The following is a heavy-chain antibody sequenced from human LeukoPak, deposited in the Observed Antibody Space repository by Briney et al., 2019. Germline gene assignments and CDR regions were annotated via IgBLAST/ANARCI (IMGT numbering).Heavy chain of an antibody. D-gene: IGHD2-15*01. V-gene: IGHV1-2*04. CDR3: ARGVPLGYCSGGSCYYYYYGMDV. CDR1: GYTFTGYY. J-gene: IGHJ6*02. Sequence: GASVKVSCKASGYTFTGYYMHWVRQAPGQGLEWMGWINPNSGGTNYAQKFQGWVTMTRDTSISTAYMELSRLRSDDTAVYYCARGVPLGYCSGGSCYYYYYGMDVWGQGTTVTVSS. CDR2: INPNSGGT.